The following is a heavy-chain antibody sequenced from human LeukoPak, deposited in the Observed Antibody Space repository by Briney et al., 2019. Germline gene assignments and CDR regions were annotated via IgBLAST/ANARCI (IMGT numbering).Heavy chain of an antibody. CDR2: IYTSGST. V-gene: IGHV4-61*02. Sequence: SETLSLTCTVSGGSISSGSYYWSWIRQPAGKGLEWIGRIYTSGSTNYNPSLKSRVTISVDTSKNQFSLKLSSVTAADTAVYYCARVAGEVRVFGVVIRKEDAFDIWGQGTMVTVSS. CDR3: ARVAGEVRVFGVVIRKEDAFDI. CDR1: GGSISSGSYY. D-gene: IGHD3-3*01. J-gene: IGHJ3*02.